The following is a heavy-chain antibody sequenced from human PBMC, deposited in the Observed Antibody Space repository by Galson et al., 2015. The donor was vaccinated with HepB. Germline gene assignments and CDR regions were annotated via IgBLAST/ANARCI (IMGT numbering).Heavy chain of an antibody. D-gene: IGHD3-9*01. V-gene: IGHV1-46*01. J-gene: IGHJ6*03. CDR1: GYTFTSYY. CDR2: INPSGGST. CDR3: ARDDILTGYSSYYYMDV. Sequence: SVKVSCKASGYTFTSYYMHWVRQAPGQGLEWMGIINPSGGSTSYAQKFQGRVTMTRDTSTSTVYMELSSLRSEDTAVYYCARDDILTGYSSYYYMDVWGKGTTVTVSS.